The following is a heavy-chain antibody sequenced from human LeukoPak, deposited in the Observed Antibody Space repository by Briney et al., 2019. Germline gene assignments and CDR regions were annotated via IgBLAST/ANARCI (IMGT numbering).Heavy chain of an antibody. CDR3: ARGFRNGPFDC. V-gene: IGHV3-20*04. CDR2: INRNGGST. Sequence: RPGGSLGFSCEASGFTFDDYGMSWVRRPPGKGREWVSVINRNGGSTDYADSVKGPFTISRHNAKNSHFLQMNSLRVEDTALYYCARGFRNGPFDCWGQGTLVTISS. J-gene: IGHJ4*02. D-gene: IGHD2-8*01. CDR1: GFTFDDYG.